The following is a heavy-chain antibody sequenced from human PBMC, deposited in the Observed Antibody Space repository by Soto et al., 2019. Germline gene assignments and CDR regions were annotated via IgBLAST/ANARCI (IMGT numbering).Heavy chain of an antibody. CDR1: GFSLTTSGAA. V-gene: IGHV2-5*02. J-gene: IGHJ4*02. Sequence: QITLKESGPTLVKPTQTLTLTCMFSGFSLTTSGAAVAWIRQSPGKALEWLALIYWDDDKRYNPALKSRLTNSKDTSKNQVALTMTNMDPVDTGAYYCAHRPVVVGAYYFDSWGQGTLVTVSS. D-gene: IGHD2-21*01. CDR2: IYWDDDK. CDR3: AHRPVVVGAYYFDS.